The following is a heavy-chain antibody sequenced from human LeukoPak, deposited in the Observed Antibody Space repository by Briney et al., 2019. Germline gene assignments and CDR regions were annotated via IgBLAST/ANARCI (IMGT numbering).Heavy chain of an antibody. CDR1: GGSFSGYY. J-gene: IGHJ4*02. Sequence: SETLSLTCAVNGGSFSGYYWTWIRQSPGKGLEWIGYIYYSGSTNYNPSLKSRVTISVDTSKNQFSLKLSSVTAADTAVYYCARLGYDYVWGSYRPFDYWGQGTLVTVSS. D-gene: IGHD3-16*02. CDR3: ARLGYDYVWGSYRPFDY. CDR2: IYYSGST. V-gene: IGHV4-59*08.